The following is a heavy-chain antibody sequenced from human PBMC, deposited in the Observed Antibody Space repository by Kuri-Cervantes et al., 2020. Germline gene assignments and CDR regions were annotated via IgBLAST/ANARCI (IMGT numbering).Heavy chain of an antibody. CDR3: ARTHEFRAFDI. J-gene: IGHJ3*02. CDR2: IYWNDDK. Sequence: SGPTLVKPTQTLTLTCTFSGFSLSTSGVGVGWIRQPPGKALEWLALIYWNDDKRYSPPLKSRLTITKDTSKNQVVLTMTNMDPVDTATYYCARTHEFRAFDIWGQGTMVTVSS. V-gene: IGHV2-5*01. D-gene: IGHD3-10*01. CDR1: GFSLSTSGVG.